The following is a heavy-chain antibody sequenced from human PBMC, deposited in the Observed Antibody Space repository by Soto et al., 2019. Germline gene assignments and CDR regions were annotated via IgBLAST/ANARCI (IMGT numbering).Heavy chain of an antibody. V-gene: IGHV3-74*01. CDR2: TNGDGSTT. D-gene: IGHD6-19*01. CDR3: AREVSSGWYPHDY. CDR1: GFTFSSYW. J-gene: IGHJ4*02. Sequence: GGSLRLSCSASGFTFSSYWMHWVRQAPGKGLVWVSRTNGDGSTTSYADSVKGRFTISRDNAKNTLYLQMNSLRAEDTAVYYCAREVSSGWYPHDYWGQGTLVTVSS.